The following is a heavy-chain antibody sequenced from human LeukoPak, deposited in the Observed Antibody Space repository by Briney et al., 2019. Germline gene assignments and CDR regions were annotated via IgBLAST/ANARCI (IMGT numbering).Heavy chain of an antibody. D-gene: IGHD6-13*01. V-gene: IGHV3-21*01. CDR1: GFTFSSYS. Sequence: GGSLRLSCAASGFTFSSYSMNWVRQAPGKGLEWVSSISSSSSYIYYADSVKGRFTISRDNAKNSLYLQMNSLRAEDTAAYYCARDKDGAAAGLYFDYWGQGTLVTVSS. CDR2: ISSSSSYI. CDR3: ARDKDGAAAGLYFDY. J-gene: IGHJ4*02.